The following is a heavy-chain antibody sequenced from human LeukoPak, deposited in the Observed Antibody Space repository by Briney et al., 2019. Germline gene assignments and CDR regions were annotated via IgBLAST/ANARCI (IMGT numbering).Heavy chain of an antibody. CDR1: GFTFSSYG. CDR3: ARVASTSPYFYGMDV. CDR2: IWYDGSNK. V-gene: IGHV3-33*01. J-gene: IGHJ6*02. Sequence: GGSLRLSCAASGFTFSSYGMHWVRQAPGKGLEWVAVIWYDGSNKYYADSVKGRFTISRDNSKNTLYLQMNSLSAEDTAIYYCARVASTSPYFYGMDVWGQGTTVTVSS.